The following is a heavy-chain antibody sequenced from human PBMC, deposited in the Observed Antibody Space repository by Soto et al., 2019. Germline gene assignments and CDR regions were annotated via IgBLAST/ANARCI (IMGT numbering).Heavy chain of an antibody. V-gene: IGHV1-18*01. Sequence: ASVKVSCKASGYTFTIYVISWVRQAPGQGLEWMGWISAYNGNTNYAQKLQGRVTMTTDTSTSTAYMELRSLRSDDTAVYYCARGHTVTRRGHLTLDYWGQGTLVTVSS. J-gene: IGHJ4*02. CDR3: ARGHTVTRRGHLTLDY. CDR2: ISAYNGNT. D-gene: IGHD4-17*01. CDR1: GYTFTIYV.